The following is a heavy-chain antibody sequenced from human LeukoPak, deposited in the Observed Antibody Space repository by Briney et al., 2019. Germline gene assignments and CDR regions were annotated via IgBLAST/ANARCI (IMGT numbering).Heavy chain of an antibody. Sequence: SETLSLTCTVSGGSISSSSYYWGRIRQPPGKGLEWIGSIYYSGSTYYNPSLKSRVTISVDTSKNQFSLKLSSVTAADTAVYYCASNSFDYYGSGSYSVDYWGQGTLVTVSS. CDR2: IYYSGST. D-gene: IGHD3-10*01. CDR3: ASNSFDYYGSGSYSVDY. V-gene: IGHV4-39*07. J-gene: IGHJ4*02. CDR1: GGSISSSSYY.